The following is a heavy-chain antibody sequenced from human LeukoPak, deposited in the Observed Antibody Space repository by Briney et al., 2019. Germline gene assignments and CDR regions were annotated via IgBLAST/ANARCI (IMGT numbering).Heavy chain of an antibody. Sequence: PSETLSLTCTVSGGSISSFYWSWIRQPPGKGLEWIGYISYSGDTNYNPSLKSRVTLSVDTSKSQFSLNLSSVTAADTAVYYCARHVDTATDYFDYWGQGTLVTVSS. V-gene: IGHV4-59*08. CDR3: ARHVDTATDYFDY. J-gene: IGHJ4*02. CDR1: GGSISSFY. D-gene: IGHD5-18*01. CDR2: ISYSGDT.